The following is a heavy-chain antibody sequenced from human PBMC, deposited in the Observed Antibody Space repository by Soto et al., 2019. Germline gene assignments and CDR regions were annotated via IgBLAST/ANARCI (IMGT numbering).Heavy chain of an antibody. D-gene: IGHD3-10*01. Sequence: EVQLVESGGGLIQPGGSLRLSCAVSGFTVSNNYMSWVRQAPGKGLEGVSVIYSGGYTAYGDSVKGRFTISRDNSKNTFYLQRKGLRGDDRAVYYWARPGGGGGYWGQGTLVTVSS. J-gene: IGHJ4*02. CDR1: GFTVSNNY. V-gene: IGHV3-53*01. CDR2: IYSGGYT. CDR3: ARPGGGGGY.